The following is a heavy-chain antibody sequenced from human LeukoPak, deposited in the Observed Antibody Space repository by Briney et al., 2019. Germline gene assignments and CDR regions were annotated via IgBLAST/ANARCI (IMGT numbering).Heavy chain of an antibody. J-gene: IGHJ3*02. CDR3: ARISIVGATRSAFDI. V-gene: IGHV1-69*04. D-gene: IGHD1-26*01. Sequence: SVKVSCKASGGTFSSYAISWVRQAPGQGLEWMGRIIPILGIASYAQKFQGRVTITADKSTSTAYMELSSLRSEDTAVYYCARISIVGATRSAFDIWGQGTVVTVSS. CDR1: GGTFSSYA. CDR2: IIPILGIA.